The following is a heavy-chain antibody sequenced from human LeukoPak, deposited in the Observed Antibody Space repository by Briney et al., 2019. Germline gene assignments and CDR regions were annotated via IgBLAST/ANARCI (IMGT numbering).Heavy chain of an antibody. J-gene: IGHJ4*02. V-gene: IGHV4-39*01. CDR2: IYYSGST. CDR3: ARLDSSGPNDY. D-gene: IGHD6-19*01. Sequence: SETLPLTCTVSGGSISSSSYYWGWIRQPPGKGLEWIGNIYYSGSTYYNPPLKSRVTISVDTSKNQFSLKLSSVTAADTAIYYCARLDSSGPNDYWGQGTLVIVSS. CDR1: GGSISSSSYY.